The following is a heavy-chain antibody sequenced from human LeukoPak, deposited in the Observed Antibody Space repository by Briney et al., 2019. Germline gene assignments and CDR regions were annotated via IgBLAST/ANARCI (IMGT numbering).Heavy chain of an antibody. V-gene: IGHV5-51*01. D-gene: IGHD4-23*01. CDR1: GYSFTNYW. CDR2: IYPGDSDT. J-gene: IGHJ4*02. CDR3: ARRRDYGGNSGPFDY. Sequence: GESLKISCKGSGYSFTNYWIGWVRQMPGKGLEWMGIIYPGDSDTRYSPSFQGQVTISADKSISTAYLQWSSLKASDTAMYYCARRRDYGGNSGPFDYWGQGTLVTVSS.